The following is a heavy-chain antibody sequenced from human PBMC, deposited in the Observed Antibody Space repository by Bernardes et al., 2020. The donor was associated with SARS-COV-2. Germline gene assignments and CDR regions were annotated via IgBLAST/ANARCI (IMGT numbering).Heavy chain of an antibody. V-gene: IGHV1-69*13. D-gene: IGHD2-2*01. CDR2: ILPIFGTA. J-gene: IGHJ1*01. CDR1: GGTFNSYS. CDR3: ASVYRGLVAVPAGIAEYLQH. Sequence: SVKVSCKASGGTFNSYSISWVRQAPGQGLEWMGAILPIFGTANYAQKFQGRVTPSADESTSTAYMELSSLRSEDTAVYYCASVYRGLVAVPAGIAEYLQHWGQGTLVTVSS.